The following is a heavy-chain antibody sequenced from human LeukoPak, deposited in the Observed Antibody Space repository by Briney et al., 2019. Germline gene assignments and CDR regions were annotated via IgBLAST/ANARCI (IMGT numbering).Heavy chain of an antibody. Sequence: GESLKISCKGSGYSFTSYWIGWVRQMPGKGLEWMGIIYPGDSDTRYSPSFQGQVTISADKSISTAYLQWSSLKASDTAMYYCARLLVHCGGDCYSAVGFGRKNNWFDPWGQGTLVTVSS. D-gene: IGHD2-21*02. CDR2: IYPGDSDT. V-gene: IGHV5-51*01. CDR3: ARLLVHCGGDCYSAVGFGRKNNWFDP. J-gene: IGHJ5*02. CDR1: GYSFTSYW.